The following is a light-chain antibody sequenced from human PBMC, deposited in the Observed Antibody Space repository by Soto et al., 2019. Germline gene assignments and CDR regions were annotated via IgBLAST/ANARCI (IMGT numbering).Light chain of an antibody. CDR2: GAS. V-gene: IGKV3-20*01. CDR3: QQYGPSPMYT. J-gene: IGKJ2*01. CDR1: QTVSSSY. Sequence: EIVLTQSPGTLSLSPGERATLSCRASQTVSSSYLAWYQQKPGQAPRLLIYGASTRSTGIPGRFSGSASGTDFTLTISRLEPEAFVVYYCQQYGPSPMYTFGQGTNREIK.